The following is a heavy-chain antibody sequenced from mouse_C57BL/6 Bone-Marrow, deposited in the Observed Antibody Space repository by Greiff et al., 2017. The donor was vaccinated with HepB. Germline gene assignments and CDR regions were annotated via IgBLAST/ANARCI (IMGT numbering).Heavy chain of an antibody. V-gene: IGHV6-6*01. Sequence: EVNVVESGGGLVQPGGSMKLSCAASGFTFSDSWMDWVRQSPEKGLEWVAEIRNKANNHATYYAESVKGRFTISRDDSKSSVYLQMNSLRAEDTGIYYCTRRIVVDFDYWGQGTTLTVSS. D-gene: IGHD1-1*01. J-gene: IGHJ2*01. CDR1: GFTFSDSW. CDR3: TRRIVVDFDY. CDR2: IRNKANNHAT.